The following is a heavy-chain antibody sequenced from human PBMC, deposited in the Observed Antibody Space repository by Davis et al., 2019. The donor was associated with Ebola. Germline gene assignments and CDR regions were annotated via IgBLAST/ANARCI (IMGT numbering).Heavy chain of an antibody. CDR3: ARDTVAGTLGY. D-gene: IGHD6-19*01. V-gene: IGHV1-18*01. CDR1: GYTFTSYG. Sequence: ASVKVSCKASGYTFTSYGISWVRQAPGQGLEWMGWISVYNGNTNYAQKLQGRVTMTTDTSTRTAYMELRSLRSDDTAVNYCARDTVAGTLGYWGQGTLVTVSS. CDR2: ISVYNGNT. J-gene: IGHJ4*02.